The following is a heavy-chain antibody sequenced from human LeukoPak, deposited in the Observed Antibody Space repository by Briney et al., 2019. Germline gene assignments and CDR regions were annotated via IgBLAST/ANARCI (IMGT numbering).Heavy chain of an antibody. Sequence: ASVKVSCKASGYTFTSYYMHWVRQAPGQGLEWMGIINPSGGSTSYAQKFQGRVTMTRDTSTSTVYMELSSLRSEDTAVYYCAKSGGWYYFDYWGQGTLVTVSS. D-gene: IGHD6-19*01. CDR2: INPSGGST. CDR3: AKSGGWYYFDY. J-gene: IGHJ4*02. V-gene: IGHV1-46*01. CDR1: GYTFTSYY.